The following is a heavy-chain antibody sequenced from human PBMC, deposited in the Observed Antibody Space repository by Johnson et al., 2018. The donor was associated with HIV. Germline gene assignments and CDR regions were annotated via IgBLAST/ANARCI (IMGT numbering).Heavy chain of an antibody. CDR3: ARGDTAMGYDAVDI. V-gene: IGHV3-7*04. Sequence: EVQLVESGGGLVQPGGSLRLSCAASGFTFSNFWMSWVRQAPGKGLEWVANIKQDGSEKYYVDSVKGRFTISRDNAKNSLYLQMNSLRAEDTAVYYCARGDTAMGYDAVDIWGQGTMVTVSS. CDR2: IKQDGSEK. CDR1: GFTFSNFW. D-gene: IGHD5-18*01. J-gene: IGHJ3*02.